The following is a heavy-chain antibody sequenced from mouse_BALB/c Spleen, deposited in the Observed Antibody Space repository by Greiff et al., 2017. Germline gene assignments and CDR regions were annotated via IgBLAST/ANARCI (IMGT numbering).Heavy chain of an antibody. CDR2: ISSGGSYT. Sequence: EVKLVESGGGLVKPGGSLKLSCAASGFTFSSYTMSWVRQTPEKRLEWVATISSGGSYTYYPDSVKGRFTISRDNAKNTLYLQMSSLKSEDTAMYYCTRDEGNYGDYFDYWGQGTTLTVSS. CDR3: TRDEGNYGDYFDY. V-gene: IGHV5-6-4*01. CDR1: GFTFSSYT. J-gene: IGHJ2*01. D-gene: IGHD2-1*01.